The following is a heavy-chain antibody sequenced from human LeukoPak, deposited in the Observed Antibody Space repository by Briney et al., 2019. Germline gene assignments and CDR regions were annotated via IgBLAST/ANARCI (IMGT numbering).Heavy chain of an antibody. J-gene: IGHJ4*02. D-gene: IGHD1-26*01. CDR3: ARSRVGATSLFDY. Sequence: SETLSLTCTVSGGSISSYYWSWIRQPPGKGLEWIGYIYYSGSTNYNPSLKSRVTISVDTSKNQFSLKLSSVTAADTAVYYCARSRVGATSLFDYWGQGTLATVSS. CDR1: GGSISSYY. CDR2: IYYSGST. V-gene: IGHV4-59*08.